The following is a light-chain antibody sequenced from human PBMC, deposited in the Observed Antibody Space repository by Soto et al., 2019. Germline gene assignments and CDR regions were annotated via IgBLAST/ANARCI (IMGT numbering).Light chain of an antibody. J-gene: IGKJ4*01. CDR1: QSISSW. CDR3: QQCNSYSLT. V-gene: IGKV1-5*01. CDR2: DVS. Sequence: DIQMTQSPSTLSASVGDRVTITCRASQSISSWLAWYQQKPGEAPKLLIYDVSSLESGVPSRFSGSGSGTEFTLTISSLQPDDFATYYCQQCNSYSLTFGGGTKVDIK.